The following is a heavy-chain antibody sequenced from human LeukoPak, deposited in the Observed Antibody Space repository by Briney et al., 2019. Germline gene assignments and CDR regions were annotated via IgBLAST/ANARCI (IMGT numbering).Heavy chain of an antibody. V-gene: IGHV1-69*13. D-gene: IGHD3-22*01. CDR3: ARSPNYYDSSCYYFDY. CDR1: GGTFSSYA. Sequence: SVKVSCKASGGTFSSYAISWVRQAPGQGLEWMGGIIPIFGTANYAQKFQGRVTITADESTSTAYMELSSLRSEDTAVYYCARSPNYYDSSCYYFDYWGQGTLVTVSS. J-gene: IGHJ4*02. CDR2: IIPIFGTA.